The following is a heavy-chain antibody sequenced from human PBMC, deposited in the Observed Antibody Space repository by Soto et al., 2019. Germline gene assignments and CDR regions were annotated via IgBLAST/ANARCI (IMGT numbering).Heavy chain of an antibody. Sequence: ASVKVSCKASGYTFTSYDINWVRQATGQGLEWMGWMNPNSGNTGYAQKFQGRVTMTRNTSISTAYMALSSLRSEDTAVYYCARGYYGSYQGYMDDWGKGTTVTVSS. V-gene: IGHV1-8*01. J-gene: IGHJ6*03. CDR1: GYTFTSYD. CDR3: ARGYYGSYQGYMDD. CDR2: MNPNSGNT. D-gene: IGHD3-10*01.